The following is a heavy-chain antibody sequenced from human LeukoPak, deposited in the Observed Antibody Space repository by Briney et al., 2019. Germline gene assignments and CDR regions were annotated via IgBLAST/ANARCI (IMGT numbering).Heavy chain of an antibody. D-gene: IGHD4-11*01. CDR1: GGSISSYY. V-gene: IGHV4-39*01. Sequence: SETLSLTCTVSGGSISSYYWGWIRQPPGKGLEWIGSIYYSGSTYYNPSLKSRVTISVDTSKNQFSLKLSSVTAADTAVYYCARLPGNYFYYFDYWGQGTLVTVSS. CDR3: ARLPGNYFYYFDY. CDR2: IYYSGST. J-gene: IGHJ4*02.